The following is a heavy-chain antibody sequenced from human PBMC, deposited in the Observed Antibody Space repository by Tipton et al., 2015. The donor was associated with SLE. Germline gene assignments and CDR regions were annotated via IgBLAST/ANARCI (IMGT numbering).Heavy chain of an antibody. D-gene: IGHD6-19*01. CDR1: GGSISSSSHY. J-gene: IGHJ3*02. CDR2: IYYSGST. V-gene: IGHV4-39*07. Sequence: TLSLTCTVSGGSISSSSHYWGWIRQPPGKGLEWIGSIYYSGSTYYNPSLKSRVTISVDTSKNQFSLRLRSVTAADTAVYYCARSGYSSGWYRGRFDIWGQGTMVTVSS. CDR3: ARSGYSSGWYRGRFDI.